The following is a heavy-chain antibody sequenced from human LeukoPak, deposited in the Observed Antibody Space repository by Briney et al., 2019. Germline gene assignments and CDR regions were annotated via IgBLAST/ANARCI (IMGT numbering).Heavy chain of an antibody. Sequence: GGSLRLSCAASGFTFSSYGMHWVRQAPGKGLEWVAFIRYDGSNKYYADSVKGRFTISRDNSKNTLYLQMNSLKTEDTAVYYCTRDRPTRKTSSLFHLYYYYYMDVWGKGTTVTVSS. D-gene: IGHD2-2*01. CDR1: GFTFSSYG. CDR3: TRDRPTRKTSSLFHLYYYYYMDV. CDR2: IRYDGSNK. J-gene: IGHJ6*03. V-gene: IGHV3-30*02.